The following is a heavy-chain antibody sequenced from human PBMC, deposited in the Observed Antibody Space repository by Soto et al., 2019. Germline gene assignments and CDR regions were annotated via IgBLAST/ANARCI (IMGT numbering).Heavy chain of an antibody. CDR1: GGSISSGGYY. J-gene: IGHJ4*02. CDR3: ARDGRHYYDSSGYYHFDY. V-gene: IGHV4-31*03. CDR2: IYYSGST. Sequence: SETLSLTCTVSGGSISSGGYYWSWIRQHPGKGLEWIGYIYYSGSTYYNPSLKSRVTISVDTSKNQFSLKLSSVTAADTAAYYCARDGRHYYDSSGYYHFDYWGQGTLVTVSS. D-gene: IGHD3-22*01.